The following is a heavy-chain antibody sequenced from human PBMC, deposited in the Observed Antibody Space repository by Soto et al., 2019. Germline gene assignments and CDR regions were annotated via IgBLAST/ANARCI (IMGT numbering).Heavy chain of an antibody. CDR2: INAGSGNT. CDR1: GYTFSAYT. D-gene: IGHD6-25*01. CDR3: ARDPATCGPRANDALDI. Sequence: QAQLVQSGAEMKKPGASVKVSCKAAGYTFSAYTMNWVRQAPGQSLEWMGWINAGSGNTKYSQNFQGRVSITRDSSASTVYMELTGLTSEDTAVYYCARDPATCGPRANDALDIWCQATMVTVSS. J-gene: IGHJ3*02. V-gene: IGHV1-3*01.